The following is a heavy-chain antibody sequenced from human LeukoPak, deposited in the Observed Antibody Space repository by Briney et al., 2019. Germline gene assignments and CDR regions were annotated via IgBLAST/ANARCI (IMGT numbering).Heavy chain of an antibody. CDR2: ISWNSGSI. J-gene: IGHJ4*02. CDR3: AKVNLGVFDY. Sequence: GGSLRLSCAASGFTFDDYAMHWVRQAPGKGLEWVSGISWNSGSIGYADSVKGRFTISRDNAKNSLYLQMNSLRAEDMALYYCAKVNLGVFDYWGQGTLVTVSS. CDR1: GFTFDDYA. V-gene: IGHV3-9*03.